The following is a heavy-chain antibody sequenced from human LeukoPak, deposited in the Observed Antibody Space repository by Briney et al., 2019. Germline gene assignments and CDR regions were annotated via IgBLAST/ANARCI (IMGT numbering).Heavy chain of an antibody. J-gene: IGHJ4*02. Sequence: GGSLRLSFASSVFTFSRYAMTWVRQAPGKGLEWVSSISGSGDSTNHADSVKGRFTISRDNSKNTLYLQMNSLRVEDTAVYYCAKDHEAKIHDYGDQFDYWGQGTLVTVSS. CDR2: ISGSGDST. V-gene: IGHV3-23*01. CDR3: AKDHEAKIHDYGDQFDY. D-gene: IGHD4-17*01. CDR1: VFTFSRYA.